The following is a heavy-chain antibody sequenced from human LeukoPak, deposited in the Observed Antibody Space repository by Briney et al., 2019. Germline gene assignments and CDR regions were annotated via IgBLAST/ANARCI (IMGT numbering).Heavy chain of an antibody. CDR3: AKSYSSSWYFDY. Sequence: GGSLRLSCAASGFTFSSYGMHWVRQAPGKGLEWVAFIRYDGSNKYYADSVKGRFTIPRDNSKNTLYLQMNSLRAEDTAVYYCAKSYSSSWYFDYWGQGTLVTVSS. V-gene: IGHV3-30*02. CDR1: GFTFSSYG. J-gene: IGHJ4*02. D-gene: IGHD6-13*01. CDR2: IRYDGSNK.